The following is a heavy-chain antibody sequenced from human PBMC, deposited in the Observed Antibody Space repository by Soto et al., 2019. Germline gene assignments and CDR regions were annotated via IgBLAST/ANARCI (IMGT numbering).Heavy chain of an antibody. CDR1: KVSFCRWS. Sequence: CAAWKVSFCRWSMNWVRQAPGKGLEWVSYISSSSSTIYYADSVKGRFTISRDNAKNSLYLQMNSLRDEDTAVYYCARTFVFWGQGTLVTVSS. D-gene: IGHD2-15*01. J-gene: IGHJ4*02. V-gene: IGHV3-48*02. CDR3: ARTFVF. CDR2: ISSSSSTI.